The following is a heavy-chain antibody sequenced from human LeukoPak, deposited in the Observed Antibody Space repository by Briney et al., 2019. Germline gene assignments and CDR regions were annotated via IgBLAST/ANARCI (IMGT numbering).Heavy chain of an antibody. D-gene: IGHD6-19*01. CDR3: ARAVGSGWSYFDY. CDR1: GFTVSSNY. CDR2: IYSGGST. J-gene: IGHJ4*02. Sequence: PGGSLRLSCAASGFTVSSNYMSCVRQAPGKGLEWVSVIYSGGSTYYADSVKGRFTISRDNSKNTLYLQMNSLRAEDTAVYYCARAVGSGWSYFDYWSQGTLVTVSS. V-gene: IGHV3-66*01.